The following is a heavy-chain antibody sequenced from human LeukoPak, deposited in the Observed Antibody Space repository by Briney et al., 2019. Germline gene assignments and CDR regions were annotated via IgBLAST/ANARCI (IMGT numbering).Heavy chain of an antibody. V-gene: IGHV3-30*02. CDR1: GFIFSDYG. Sequence: GGSLRLSCGVSGFIFSDYGMHWVRQAPGKGLEWVASIRFDGTNNYYADSVKGRFTISRDNSRNTLYLQMNSLRAEDTALYYCAKDKGGYYDSSGCIDYWGQGTLVTVSS. J-gene: IGHJ4*02. CDR2: IRFDGTNN. CDR3: AKDKGGYYDSSGCIDY. D-gene: IGHD3-22*01.